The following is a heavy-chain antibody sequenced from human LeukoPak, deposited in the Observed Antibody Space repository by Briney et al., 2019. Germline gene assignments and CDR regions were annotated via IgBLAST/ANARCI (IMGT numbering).Heavy chain of an antibody. CDR2: LYPDGSAT. CDR3: VRQGLQSGTYPAY. Sequence: GESLKISCKASGYTFNNYWVGWVRQMPGRGLEWMGMLYPDGSATTYHPSFEGRVTISADKSVTTAYLEWNSLKASDTALYYCVRQGLQSGTYPAYWGPGTLVTVSS. V-gene: IGHV5-51*01. D-gene: IGHD1-26*01. CDR1: GYTFNNYW. J-gene: IGHJ4*02.